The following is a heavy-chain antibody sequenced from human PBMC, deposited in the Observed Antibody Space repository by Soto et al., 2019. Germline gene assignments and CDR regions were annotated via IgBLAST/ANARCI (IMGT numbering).Heavy chain of an antibody. V-gene: IGHV5-10-1*01. D-gene: IGHD2-21*01. CDR1: GYSFTKYW. Sequence: GESLKISCKGSGYSFTKYWISWVRQMPGKGLEWMGRIDPSDSYINYSPSFQGHVTVSADKSINTAYLQWSSLRASDTAIYYCARHYICRGGDCYYYGMDVWGQGTTVTVSS. J-gene: IGHJ6*02. CDR3: ARHYICRGGDCYYYGMDV. CDR2: IDPSDSYI.